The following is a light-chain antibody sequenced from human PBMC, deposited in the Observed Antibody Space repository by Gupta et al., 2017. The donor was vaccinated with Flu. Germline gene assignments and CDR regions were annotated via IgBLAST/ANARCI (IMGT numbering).Light chain of an antibody. J-gene: IGLJ2*01. V-gene: IGLV3-21*02. CDR2: DDS. CDR1: NSGSKS. CDR3: QVWDGSSDHVV. Sequence: ETASMTCEGNNSGSKSVHWYPQKPGQAPVLVVYDDSDRISGIHERFSGSNSGNTATLTNSRVEAGDEADYYCQVWDGSSDHVVFGGGTKLTVL.